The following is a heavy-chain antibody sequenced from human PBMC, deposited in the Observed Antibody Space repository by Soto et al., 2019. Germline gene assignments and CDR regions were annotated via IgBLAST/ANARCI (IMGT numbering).Heavy chain of an antibody. Sequence: PSETLSLTCTVSGGSISSYYWSWIRQPPGKGLEWIGYIYYSGSTNYNPSIKSRVTISVDTSKNQFSLKLSSVTAADTAVYYCAREVKSTYYDFWSGHSNWFDPWGQGTLVTVSS. CDR1: GGSISSYY. CDR3: AREVKSTYYDFWSGHSNWFDP. D-gene: IGHD3-3*01. CDR2: IYYSGST. V-gene: IGHV4-59*01. J-gene: IGHJ5*02.